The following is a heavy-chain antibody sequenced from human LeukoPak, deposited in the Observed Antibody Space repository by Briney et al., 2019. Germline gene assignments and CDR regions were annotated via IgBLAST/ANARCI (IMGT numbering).Heavy chain of an antibody. D-gene: IGHD5-18*01. V-gene: IGHV4-61*02. CDR3: AREGVDTAMVTWFDY. J-gene: IGHJ5*01. CDR1: GGSLSSGSYY. Sequence: PSQTLSLTCTVSGGSLSSGSYYWSWIRQPAGKGLEWIGRIYTSGSTNYNPSLQSRVTISVDTSKNQFSLKLSSVTAADTAVYYCAREGVDTAMVTWFDYWGQGTLVTVSS. CDR2: IYTSGST.